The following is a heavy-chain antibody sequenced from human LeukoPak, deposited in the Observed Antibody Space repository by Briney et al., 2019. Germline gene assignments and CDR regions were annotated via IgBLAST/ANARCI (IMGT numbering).Heavy chain of an antibody. CDR3: ARDSSSSWYLQYYFDY. CDR2: INHSGST. CDR1: GGPFSGYY. Sequence: SETLSLACAVYGGPFSGYYWSWIRQPPGKGLEWIGEINHSGSTNYNPSLKSRVTISVDTSKNQFSLKLSSVTAADTAVYYCARDSSSSWYLQYYFDYWGQGTLVTVSS. V-gene: IGHV4-34*01. D-gene: IGHD6-13*01. J-gene: IGHJ4*02.